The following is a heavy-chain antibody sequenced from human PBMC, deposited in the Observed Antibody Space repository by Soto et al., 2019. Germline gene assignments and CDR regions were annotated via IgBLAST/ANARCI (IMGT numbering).Heavy chain of an antibody. CDR2: INHSGTT. V-gene: IGHV4-34*01. D-gene: IGHD1-1*01. CDR1: GGSFSGYY. J-gene: IGHJ6*02. Sequence: SETLCLTCAVYGGSFSGYYWSWIRQPPGKGLEWIGEINHSGTTYYNPSLKSRLTISVDTSKNHFSLRLTSVTAADTAVYYCARDLWVEPELYYYGMDVWGQGTTVTVSS. CDR3: ARDLWVEPELYYYGMDV.